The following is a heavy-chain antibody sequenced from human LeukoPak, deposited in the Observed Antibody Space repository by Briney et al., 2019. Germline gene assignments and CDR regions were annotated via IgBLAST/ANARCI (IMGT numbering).Heavy chain of an antibody. D-gene: IGHD3-22*01. CDR3: ARDQYYDSKGWFDP. CDR1: GYTFTGYY. V-gene: IGHV1-2*02. Sequence: ASVKLSCKASGYTFTGYYMHWVRQAPGQGLEWMGWINPNSGGTNYAQKFQGRVTMTRDTSISTAYMELSSLRSDDTAMYYCARDQYYDSKGWFDPWGQGTLVTVSS. CDR2: INPNSGGT. J-gene: IGHJ5*02.